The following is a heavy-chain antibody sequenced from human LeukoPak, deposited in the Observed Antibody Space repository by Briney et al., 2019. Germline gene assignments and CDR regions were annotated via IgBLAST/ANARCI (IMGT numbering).Heavy chain of an antibody. CDR2: VAHSGRT. Sequence: PSETLSLTCTVSGGSISAIGNSWDWIRQPPGKGLEWVGSVAHSGRTYYSPSLKSRVSISIDSSKNQFSLKVRFVTAADTALYYCGRRGTYSPAGLDVWGQGTTVIVSS. D-gene: IGHD2-21*01. V-gene: IGHV4-39*01. CDR3: GRRGTYSPAGLDV. CDR1: GGSISAIGNS. J-gene: IGHJ6*02.